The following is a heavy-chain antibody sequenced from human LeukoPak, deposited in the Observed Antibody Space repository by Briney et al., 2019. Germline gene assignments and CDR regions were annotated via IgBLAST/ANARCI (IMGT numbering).Heavy chain of an antibody. CDR2: RNKDGGEK. V-gene: IGHV3-7*03. CDR3: VKDSPPRYSGSPPAY. CDR1: GFTFSSYW. J-gene: IGHJ4*02. D-gene: IGHD1-26*01. Sequence: PGGSLRLSCAASGFTFSSYWMSWVRQAPGKGLEWVANRNKDGGEKYYVDSVKGRFTISRDNAKNSLYLQMNSLRADDTAVYYCVKDSPPRYSGSPPAYWGQGTLVTVSS.